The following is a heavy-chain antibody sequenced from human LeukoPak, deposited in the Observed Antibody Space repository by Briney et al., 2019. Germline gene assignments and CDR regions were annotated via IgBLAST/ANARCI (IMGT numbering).Heavy chain of an antibody. D-gene: IGHD3-9*01. Sequence: PGGSLRLSCAASGFTFSSYAMSWVRQAPGKGLEWVSGVTNSGDITYYADSVKGRFTISRDSSKNTLYLQMNSLRADDTAVYYCAKNLYYDILTTWDYWGQGTLVTVSS. CDR2: VTNSGDIT. CDR3: AKNLYYDILTTWDY. CDR1: GFTFSSYA. J-gene: IGHJ4*02. V-gene: IGHV3-23*05.